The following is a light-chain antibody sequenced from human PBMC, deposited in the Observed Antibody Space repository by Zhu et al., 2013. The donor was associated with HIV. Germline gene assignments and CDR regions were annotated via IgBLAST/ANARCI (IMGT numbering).Light chain of an antibody. V-gene: IGKV3-11*01. J-gene: IGKJ5*01. Sequence: EIVLTQSPGTLSLSPGERATLSCRSSQTVPNRYLAWYQQRPGQAPRLLLYDASNRATGIPARFSGSGSGTDFTLTISSLEPEDFALYYCQQRSNWPRSITFGQGTRLEIK. CDR1: QTVPNRY. CDR3: QQRSNWPRSIT. CDR2: DAS.